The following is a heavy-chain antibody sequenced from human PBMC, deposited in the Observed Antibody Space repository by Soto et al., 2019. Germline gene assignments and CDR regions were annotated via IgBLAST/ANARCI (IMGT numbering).Heavy chain of an antibody. CDR3: ARDAVRGEGC. CDR1: GGTFSSHA. CDR2: IIPIFGTA. J-gene: IGHJ4*02. Sequence: QVQLVQSGAEVKKPGSSVKVSCKTSGGTFSSHAISWVRQAPGQGLEWMGGIIPIFGTAKYAQKFQGRVTITADESTSTAYMELSSLRSDDTAVYYCARDAVRGEGCWGQGPLVTVSS. D-gene: IGHD3-10*01. V-gene: IGHV1-69*01.